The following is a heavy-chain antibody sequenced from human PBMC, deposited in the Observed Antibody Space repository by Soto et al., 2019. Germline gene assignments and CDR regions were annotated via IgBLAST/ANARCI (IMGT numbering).Heavy chain of an antibody. V-gene: IGHV4-31*03. CDR3: ARVTYGSLYYYYYGMDV. J-gene: IGHJ6*02. CDR2: IYYSGST. D-gene: IGHD3-10*01. CDR1: GGSISSGGYY. Sequence: SETLSLTCTVSGGSISSGGYYWSWIRQHPGKGLEWIGYIYYSGSTYYNPSLKSRVTISVDTSKNQFSLKLSSVTAADTAVYYCARVTYGSLYYYYYGMDVWGQGTTVTVSS.